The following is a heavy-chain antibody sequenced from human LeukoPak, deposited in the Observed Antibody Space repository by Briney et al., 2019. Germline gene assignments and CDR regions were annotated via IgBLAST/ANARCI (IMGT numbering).Heavy chain of an antibody. Sequence: ASVKVSCKASGYSFTGYYMHWVRQAPGQGLEWMGWINPNSGGTNYAQKLQGRVTMTTDTSTSTAYMELRSLRSDDTAVYYCARVTQTDYDFDYWGQGTLVTVSS. V-gene: IGHV1-2*02. CDR1: GYSFTGYY. CDR2: INPNSGGT. CDR3: ARVTQTDYDFDY. D-gene: IGHD4-17*01. J-gene: IGHJ4*02.